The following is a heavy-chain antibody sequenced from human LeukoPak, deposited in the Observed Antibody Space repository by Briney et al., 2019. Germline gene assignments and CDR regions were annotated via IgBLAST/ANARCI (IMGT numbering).Heavy chain of an antibody. V-gene: IGHV1-69*05. CDR1: GGTFSSYA. J-gene: IGHJ4*02. CDR3: ARDGDDGYGSGSYYSTFGY. D-gene: IGHD3-10*01. Sequence: GASVKVSCKASGGTFSSYAISWVRQAPGQGLEWMGGIIPIFGTANYAQKFQGRVTITTDESTSTAYMELSSLRSEDTAVYYCARDGDDGYGSGSYYSTFGYWGQGTVVTVSS. CDR2: IIPIFGTA.